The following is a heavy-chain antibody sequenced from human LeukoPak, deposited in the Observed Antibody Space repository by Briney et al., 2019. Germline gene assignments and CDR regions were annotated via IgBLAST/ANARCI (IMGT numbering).Heavy chain of an antibody. Sequence: PSETLSLTCTVSGGSISSSSYYWGWIRQPPGKGLEWIGSIYYSGSTYYNPSLKSRVTISVDTSKNQFSLKLSSVTAADTAVYYCARHKIAAAGASDYWGQGTLVTVSS. CDR1: GGSISSSSYY. J-gene: IGHJ4*02. D-gene: IGHD6-13*01. CDR2: IYYSGST. V-gene: IGHV4-39*01. CDR3: ARHKIAAAGASDY.